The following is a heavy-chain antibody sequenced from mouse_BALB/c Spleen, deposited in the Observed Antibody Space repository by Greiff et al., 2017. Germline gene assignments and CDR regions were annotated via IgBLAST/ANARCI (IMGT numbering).Heavy chain of an antibody. CDR3: TRNRGLYYGSYYYAMDY. CDR2: IYPGSGST. D-gene: IGHD1-2*01. Sequence: LQQPGSELVRPGASVKLSCKASGYTFTSYWMHWVKQRPGQGLEWIGNIYPGSGSTNYDEKFKSKATLTVDTSSSTAYMQLSSLTSEDSAVYYCTRNRGLYYGSYYYAMDYWGQGTSVTVSS. CDR1: GYTFTSYW. V-gene: IGHV1S22*01. J-gene: IGHJ4*01.